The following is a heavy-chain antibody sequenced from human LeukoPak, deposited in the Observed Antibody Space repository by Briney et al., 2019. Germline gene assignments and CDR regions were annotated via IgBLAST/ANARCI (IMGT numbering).Heavy chain of an antibody. V-gene: IGHV3-7*01. Sequence: PGGSLRLSCAASGFTFSRYWLSWVRQAPGKGLEWVANIKQDGSEKYYVDSVKGRFTISRDNAKNSLYLQMNSLRAEYTAVYYCARAPGWDFDYWGQGTLVTVSS. D-gene: IGHD1-26*01. J-gene: IGHJ4*02. CDR3: ARAPGWDFDY. CDR2: IKQDGSEK. CDR1: GFTFSRYW.